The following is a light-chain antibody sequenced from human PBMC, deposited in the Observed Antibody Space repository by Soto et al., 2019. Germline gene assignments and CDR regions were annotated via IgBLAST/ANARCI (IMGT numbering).Light chain of an antibody. CDR2: GAS. J-gene: IGKJ4*01. Sequence: EIVLTQYPGTLSLSPGERATLSCRASQSVSNNYLAWYQQKPGQAPRLLIYGASSRATGIPDRFSGSGSGTDFTLTISRLEPEDFAVYYCQQYGSSLLTFGGGTKVDIK. V-gene: IGKV3-20*01. CDR3: QQYGSSLLT. CDR1: QSVSNNY.